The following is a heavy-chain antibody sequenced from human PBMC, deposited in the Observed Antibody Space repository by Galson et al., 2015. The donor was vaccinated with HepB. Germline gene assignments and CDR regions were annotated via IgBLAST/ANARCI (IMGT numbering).Heavy chain of an antibody. V-gene: IGHV3-30*18. CDR1: GFTFSSYA. Sequence: SLRLSCAASGFTFSSYAMHWVRQAPGKGLEWVAVISYDGSKKDYADSVKGRFTISRDNSKNTLYLQMNSLRTEDTAVYYCAKDNGPYVEVTVITGSRWGQEPRVTVSS. J-gene: IGHJ4*02. CDR2: ISYDGSKK. D-gene: IGHD2-21*02. CDR3: AKDNGPYVEVTVITGSR.